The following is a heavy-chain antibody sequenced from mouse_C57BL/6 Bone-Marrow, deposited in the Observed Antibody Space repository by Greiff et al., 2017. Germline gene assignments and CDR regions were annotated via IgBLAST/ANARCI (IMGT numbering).Heavy chain of an antibody. Sequence: QVQLQQSGPELVKPGASVKISCKASGYAFSSSWMNWVKQRPGKGLEWIGRIYPGDGDTNYNGKFKGKATLTADKSSSTAYMQLSSLTSEDSAVYVCARSEGYGSSYLYWGQGTLVTVSA. J-gene: IGHJ3*01. CDR1: GYAFSSSW. CDR3: ARSEGYGSSYLY. V-gene: IGHV1-82*01. D-gene: IGHD1-1*01. CDR2: IYPGDGDT.